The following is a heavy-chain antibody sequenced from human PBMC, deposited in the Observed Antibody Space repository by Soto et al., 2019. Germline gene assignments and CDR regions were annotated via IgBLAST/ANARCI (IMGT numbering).Heavy chain of an antibody. CDR3: ARHPSDFWFDP. Sequence: SETLSLTCSVSGGYISSSSYFWGWIRQPPGKGLEWIGSIYYSGSTYYNPSLKSRVTVSVDTSKNQFSLKLSSATAADTAVYYCARHPSDFWFDPWGQGTLVTVS. J-gene: IGHJ5*02. V-gene: IGHV4-39*01. CDR1: GGYISSSSYF. CDR2: IYYSGST. D-gene: IGHD2-21*02.